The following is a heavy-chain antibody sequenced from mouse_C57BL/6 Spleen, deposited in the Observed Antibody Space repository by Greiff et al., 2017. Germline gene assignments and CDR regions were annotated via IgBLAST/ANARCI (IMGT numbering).Heavy chain of an antibody. J-gene: IGHJ1*03. D-gene: IGHD1-1*01. Sequence: VQLQQPGAELVKPGASVKVSCKASGYTITSYWMHWVKQRPGQGLEWIGRIHPSDSDTNYNQKFKGKDTLTVDKSSSTAYMHLSSLTSEYSAVYYCAIGFHGSSSYWYFDVWGTGTTVTVSS. CDR1: GYTITSYW. V-gene: IGHV1-74*01. CDR3: AIGFHGSSSYWYFDV. CDR2: IHPSDSDT.